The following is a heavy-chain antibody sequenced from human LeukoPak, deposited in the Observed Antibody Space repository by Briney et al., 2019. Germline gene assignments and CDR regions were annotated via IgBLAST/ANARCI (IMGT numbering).Heavy chain of an antibody. V-gene: IGHV3-33*01. Sequence: PGGSLRLSCTASGFNFGXXXMHWVRXAPGKXXXXXXXXXXDGSNXXXXXXXXXXXTISXXNSKDTVCLQMNXLRVEDTAVYYCARDPSGSGWSLSDWGQGTPVTVSS. CDR2: XXXDGSNX. CDR3: ARDPSGSGWSLSD. D-gene: IGHD6-19*01. CDR1: GFNFGXXX. J-gene: IGHJ4*02.